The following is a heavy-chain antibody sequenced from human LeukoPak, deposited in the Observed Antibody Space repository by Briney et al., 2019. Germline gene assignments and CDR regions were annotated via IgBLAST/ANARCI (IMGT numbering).Heavy chain of an antibody. CDR3: AKDGVGAQDY. D-gene: IGHD1-26*01. Sequence: GGSLRLSSAASGFIFSSYWMSWVRQAPGKGLEWVASIKEDGTETYYVDSVKGRFTISRDNAKNSLYLQLNSLRAEDTAVYYCAKDGVGAQDYWGQGTLVTVSS. CDR2: IKEDGTET. CDR1: GFIFSSYW. J-gene: IGHJ4*02. V-gene: IGHV3-7*01.